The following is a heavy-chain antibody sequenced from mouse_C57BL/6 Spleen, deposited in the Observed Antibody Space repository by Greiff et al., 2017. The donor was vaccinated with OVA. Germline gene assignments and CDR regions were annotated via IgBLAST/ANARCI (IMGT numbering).Heavy chain of an antibody. CDR3: ARSFDGYFTWFAY. J-gene: IGHJ3*01. CDR2: IRNKANGYTT. V-gene: IGHV7-3*01. D-gene: IGHD2-3*01. Sequence: EVHLVESGGGLVQPGGSLSLSCAASGFTFTDYYMSWVRQPPGKALEWLGFIRNKANGYTTEYSASVKGRFTISRDNSQSILYLQMNALRAEDSATYYCARSFDGYFTWFAYWGQGTLVTVSA. CDR1: GFTFTDYY.